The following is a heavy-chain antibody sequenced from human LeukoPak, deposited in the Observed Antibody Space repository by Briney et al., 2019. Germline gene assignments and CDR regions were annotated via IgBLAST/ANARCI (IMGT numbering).Heavy chain of an antibody. CDR2: IYSGVST. Sequence: PGGSLSLSCAASGLTFSSYSMTWVRQAPGKGLGGVSVIYSGVSTYYADSGKGRFTISRDNSKNTLYLQMNSLRAEDTAVYYCARDAGGAVAGDYWGQGTLVTVSS. V-gene: IGHV3-53*01. J-gene: IGHJ4*02. CDR3: ARDAGGAVAGDY. D-gene: IGHD6-19*01. CDR1: GLTFSSYS.